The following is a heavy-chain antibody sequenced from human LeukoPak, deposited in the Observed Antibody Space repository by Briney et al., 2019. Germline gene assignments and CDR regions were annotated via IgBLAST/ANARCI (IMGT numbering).Heavy chain of an antibody. CDR1: GYTFTGYY. CDR3: ARPRGSGWHYFDY. CDR2: INPNSGGT. J-gene: IGHJ4*02. Sequence: GASVKVSCKASGYTFTGYYMHWVRQAPGQGLEWMGWINPNSGGTNYVQKFQGRVTMTRDTSISTAYMELSRLTSDDTAIYYCARPRGSGWHYFDYWGQGTLVTVSS. V-gene: IGHV1-2*02. D-gene: IGHD6-19*01.